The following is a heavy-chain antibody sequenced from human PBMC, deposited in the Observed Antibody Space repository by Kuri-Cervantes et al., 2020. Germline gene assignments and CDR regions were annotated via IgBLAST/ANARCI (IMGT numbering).Heavy chain of an antibody. D-gene: IGHD5-24*01. CDR1: GFTFSSYD. CDR3: ARGDGYNSDAFDY. CDR2: IGTAGDT. J-gene: IGHJ4*02. Sequence: GESLKISCAASGFTFSSYDMHWVRQATGKGLERVSSIGTAGDTYYSGSVKGRFTISRENAKNSLYLHMNSLRAGDTAVYYCARGDGYNSDAFDYWGQGTLVTVSS. V-gene: IGHV3-13*01.